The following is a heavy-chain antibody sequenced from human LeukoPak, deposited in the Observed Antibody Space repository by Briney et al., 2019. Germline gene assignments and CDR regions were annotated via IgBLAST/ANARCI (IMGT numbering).Heavy chain of an antibody. J-gene: IGHJ4*02. V-gene: IGHV4-39*07. CDR3: ARVGWFGELLLDY. D-gene: IGHD3-10*01. CDR2: IYYSGST. CDR1: GGSISSSSYY. Sequence: SETLSLTCTVSGGSISSSSYYWGWIRQPPGKGLEWIGSIYYSGSTYYNPSLKSRVTISVDTSKNQFSLKLSSVTAADTAVYYCARVGWFGELLLDYWGQGTLVTVSS.